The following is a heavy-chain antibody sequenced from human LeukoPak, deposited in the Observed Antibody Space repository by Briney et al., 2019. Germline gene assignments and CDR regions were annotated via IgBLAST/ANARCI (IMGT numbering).Heavy chain of an antibody. CDR1: GFTFSSSA. J-gene: IGHJ4*02. V-gene: IGHV3-64D*06. Sequence: GGSLRLSCSASGFTFSSSAMHWVRQAPGKGLEYVSTIDINGGSTDYADSVKGRFTISRDNSKNTLYLQMSSLRAEDTAVYYCVKGRYFHDYWGQGTLVTVS. D-gene: IGHD3-9*01. CDR2: IDINGGST. CDR3: VKGRYFHDY.